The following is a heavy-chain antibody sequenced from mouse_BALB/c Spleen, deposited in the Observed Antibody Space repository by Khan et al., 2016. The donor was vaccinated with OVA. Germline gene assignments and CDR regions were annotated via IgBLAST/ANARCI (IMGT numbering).Heavy chain of an antibody. CDR1: GLSLTNYG. Sequence: QVQLQQSGPGLVAPSQSLSIRCTVSGLSLTNYGVRWVRQPPGKGLEWLGVIWGDGSTNYHSGLKSRLSISKDNSKSQVFVKRTRLPADDTATYYCAIIYYGYDWFAYWGQGTLVTVSA. CDR3: AIIYYGYDWFAY. CDR2: IWGDGST. D-gene: IGHD2-2*01. V-gene: IGHV2-3*01. J-gene: IGHJ3*01.